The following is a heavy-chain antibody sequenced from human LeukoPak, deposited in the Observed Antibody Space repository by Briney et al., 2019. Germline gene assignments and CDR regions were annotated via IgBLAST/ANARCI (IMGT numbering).Heavy chain of an antibody. J-gene: IGHJ5*02. Sequence: SETLPLTCAVYGGSFSAYHWSWIRQPPGKGLEWVGEINHSGSTNYNPSLKSRVTISVDKSKNQFSLKLTSVTAADTAVYYCARGGAYYDFWSGYYTDWFDPWGQGTLVTVSS. CDR3: ARGGAYYDFWSGYYTDWFDP. V-gene: IGHV4-34*01. D-gene: IGHD3-3*01. CDR2: INHSGST. CDR1: GGSFSAYH.